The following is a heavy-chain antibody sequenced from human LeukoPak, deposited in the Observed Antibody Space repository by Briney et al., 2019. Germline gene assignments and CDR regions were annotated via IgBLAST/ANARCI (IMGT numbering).Heavy chain of an antibody. D-gene: IGHD2-15*01. CDR1: GYSFASYW. CDR2: IDPSDSYT. CDR3: ARPDCSGGNCYLLIY. V-gene: IGHV5-10-1*01. J-gene: IGHJ4*02. Sequence: GESLKISCKGSGYSFASYWISWVRQLPGKGLEWMGRIDPSDSYTYYSPSFQGHVTMSADKSIRTAYRQWSSLKASDTAMYYCARPDCSGGNCYLLIYWGQGSLVTVSS.